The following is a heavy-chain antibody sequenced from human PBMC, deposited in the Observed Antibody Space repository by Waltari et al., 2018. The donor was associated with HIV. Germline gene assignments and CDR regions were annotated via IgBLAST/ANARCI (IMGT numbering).Heavy chain of an antibody. V-gene: IGHV1-18*01. Sequence: QVQLVQSGAEVKKPGASVKVSCKASGYTFTSHGIIWVRQAPGQGLEWMGWISAYNGNTNYAQKLQGRVTMTTDTSTSTAYMELRSLRSDDTAVYYCARVGLNYYGSGSYYWYFDLWGRGTLVTVSS. J-gene: IGHJ2*01. CDR1: GYTFTSHG. CDR3: ARVGLNYYGSGSYYWYFDL. CDR2: ISAYNGNT. D-gene: IGHD3-10*01.